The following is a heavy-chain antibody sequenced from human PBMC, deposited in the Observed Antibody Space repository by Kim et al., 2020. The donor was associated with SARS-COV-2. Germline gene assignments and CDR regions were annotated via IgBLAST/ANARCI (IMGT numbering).Heavy chain of an antibody. Sequence: TRYNPSLKTRVTISIDTSKNQFSLKLSSVTAADTAVYYCATMRATWGIDYWGQGTLVTVSS. D-gene: IGHD3-16*01. CDR2: T. CDR3: ATMRATWGIDY. V-gene: IGHV4-59*01. J-gene: IGHJ4*02.